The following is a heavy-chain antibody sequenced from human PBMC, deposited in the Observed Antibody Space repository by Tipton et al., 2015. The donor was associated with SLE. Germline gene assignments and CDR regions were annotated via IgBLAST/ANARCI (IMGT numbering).Heavy chain of an antibody. Sequence: LRLSCNVSGVSITSGGYYWTWIRQRPGTGPEWIGTVYFNVRMYYNPYLKSRMTMSLDTSKNQLSLKLSPMTAADTAVYFCARAGGNSLALHVWGQGTMVTVSS. CDR3: ARAGGNSLALHV. J-gene: IGHJ3*01. V-gene: IGHV4-31*03. CDR2: VYFNVRM. D-gene: IGHD4-23*01. CDR1: GVSITSGGYY.